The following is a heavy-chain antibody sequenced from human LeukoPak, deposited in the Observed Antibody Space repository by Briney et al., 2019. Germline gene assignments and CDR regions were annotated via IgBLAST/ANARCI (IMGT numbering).Heavy chain of an antibody. V-gene: IGHV3-48*01. D-gene: IGHD2/OR15-2a*01. J-gene: IGHJ4*01. CDR2: ISGSGNAK. Sequence: GGSLRLPRAASGFSFSSYSMNWVRQAPGKGLEWVSYISGSGNAKHYTDSVKGRFTISRDNAKNALYLQMNSLRAEDTAVYFCARDNFYAFDYWGHRIPVTFSS. CDR1: GFSFSSYS. CDR3: ARDNFYAFDY.